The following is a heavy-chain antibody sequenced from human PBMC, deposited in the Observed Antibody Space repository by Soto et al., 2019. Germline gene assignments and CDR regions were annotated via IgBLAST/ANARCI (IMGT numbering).Heavy chain of an antibody. CDR3: ERGGYDYFEVVDY. V-gene: IGHV5-51*01. D-gene: IGHD5-12*01. J-gene: IGHJ4*02. Sequence: PGEALKISCKGSGYSLTSYWMGWVRQMPGKGLEWMGIIYPGDSDTRYSPSFQGQVTISADKSISTAYLQWSSLKAPDTSLYYCERGGYDYFEVVDYWGQGTLVTVSS. CDR2: IYPGDSDT. CDR1: GYSLTSYW.